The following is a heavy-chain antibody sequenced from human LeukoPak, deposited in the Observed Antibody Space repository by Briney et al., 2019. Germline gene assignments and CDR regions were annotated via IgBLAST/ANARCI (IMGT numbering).Heavy chain of an antibody. J-gene: IGHJ4*02. CDR2: IYCSGTT. V-gene: IGHV4-59*13. Sequence: SETLSLTCTVSGASISSDYWTWIRQPPGMGLEWIGYIYCSGTTNYNPSLKSRVTMSVDTSRNQFSLELPSVTAADSAVYYCARYLRQPGTFYLDHWGQGTLVTVSS. CDR3: ARYLRQPGTFYLDH. D-gene: IGHD3-16*01. CDR1: GASISSDY.